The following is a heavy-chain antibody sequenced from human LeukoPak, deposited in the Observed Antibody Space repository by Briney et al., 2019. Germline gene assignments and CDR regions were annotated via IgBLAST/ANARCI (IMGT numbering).Heavy chain of an antibody. Sequence: GGSLRLSCAASGFTFSSYGMSWVRQAPGKGLEWVSAISGSGGSTYYADSVKGRFTISRDNSKNTLYLQMNSLRAEDTAVYYCCAKDSPGRLNDYWGQGTLVTVSS. CDR2: ISGSGGST. CDR1: GFTFSSYG. J-gene: IGHJ4*02. D-gene: IGHD6-25*01. V-gene: IGHV3-23*01. CDR3: AKDSPGRLNDY.